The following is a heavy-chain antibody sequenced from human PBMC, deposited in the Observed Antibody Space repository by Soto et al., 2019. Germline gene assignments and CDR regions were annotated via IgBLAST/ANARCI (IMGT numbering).Heavy chain of an antibody. CDR3: AKALPNFNNRGYYFYGMDV. CDR2: ISGSDGST. J-gene: IGHJ6*02. D-gene: IGHD3-10*01. CDR1: GFTFSNYA. Sequence: EVQLLESGGGLVQPGGSLRLSCAATGFTFSNYAMNWVRQAPGKGLEWVSVISGSDGSTYYADSVKGRFTISRDNSKNTLYLQVNSLRAEDTAVYYCAKALPNFNNRGYYFYGMDVWGQGTTVTVSS. V-gene: IGHV3-23*01.